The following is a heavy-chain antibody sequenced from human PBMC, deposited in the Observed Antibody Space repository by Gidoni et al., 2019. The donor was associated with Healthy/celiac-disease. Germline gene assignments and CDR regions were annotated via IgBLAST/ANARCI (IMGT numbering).Heavy chain of an antibody. CDR1: GRSVSSYA. CDR2: IIPILGIA. CDR3: ARAVTTTPRWYFDL. Sequence: QVQLVQSGAEVKKPGSSVKVSCKASGRSVSSYAISWVRQAPGPGLEWMGRIIPILGIANYAQKFQVRVTITADKSTSTAYMELSSLRSEETAVYYCARAVTTTPRWYFDLWGRGTLVTVSS. J-gene: IGHJ2*01. V-gene: IGHV1-69*09. D-gene: IGHD4-17*01.